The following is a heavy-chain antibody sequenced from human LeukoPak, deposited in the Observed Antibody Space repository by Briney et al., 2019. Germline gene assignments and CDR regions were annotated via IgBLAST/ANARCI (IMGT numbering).Heavy chain of an antibody. CDR2: IYYSGIT. V-gene: IGHV4-39*07. CDR1: GGSISSSSYY. Sequence: SETLSLTCTVSGGSISSSSYYWGWIRQPPGKGLEWIGSIYYSGITYYNPSLKSRVTISVDTSKNQFSLKLSSVTAADTAVYYCARALYYYETSGYTFDSWGQGTLVTVSS. J-gene: IGHJ4*02. CDR3: ARALYYYETSGYTFDS. D-gene: IGHD3-22*01.